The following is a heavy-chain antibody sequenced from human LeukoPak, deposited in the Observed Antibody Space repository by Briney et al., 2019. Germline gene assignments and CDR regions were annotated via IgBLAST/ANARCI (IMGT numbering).Heavy chain of an antibody. CDR3: TMQGLMVRGVIIPTFFDY. V-gene: IGHV3-49*03. CDR1: GFTFGDYA. CDR2: IRSKAYGGTT. Sequence: GGSLRLSCTASGFTFGDYAMSWFRQAPGKGLEWVGFIRSKAYGGTTEYAASVKGRFTISRDDSKSIAYLQMNSLKTEDTAVYYCTMQGLMVRGVIIPTFFDYWGQGTLVTVSS. D-gene: IGHD3-10*01. J-gene: IGHJ4*02.